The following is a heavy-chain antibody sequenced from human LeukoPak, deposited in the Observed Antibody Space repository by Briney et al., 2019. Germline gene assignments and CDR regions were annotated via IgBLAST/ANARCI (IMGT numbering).Heavy chain of an antibody. Sequence: SVKVSCKACGGTFSSYAISWVRQAPGQGLEWMGGIIPIFGTANYAQKFQGRVAITADESTSTAYMELSSLRSEDTAVYYCAAYYDFWNHKYFQHWGQGTLVTVSS. CDR1: GGTFSSYA. D-gene: IGHD3-3*01. J-gene: IGHJ1*01. CDR3: AAYYDFWNHKYFQH. CDR2: IIPIFGTA. V-gene: IGHV1-69*01.